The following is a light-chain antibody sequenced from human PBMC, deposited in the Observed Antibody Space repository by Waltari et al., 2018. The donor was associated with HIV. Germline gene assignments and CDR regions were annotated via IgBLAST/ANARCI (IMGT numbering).Light chain of an antibody. V-gene: IGLV1-47*01. CDR3: AAWDDSLSGYV. CDR1: SPNIGSNY. Sequence: QSVLTQPPSASGTPGQRVTISCSGGSPNIGSNYVFWYQLLPGTAPKLLVYRNDQRPSGVHDRLSGSKSGTSASLAISGLRSEDEADYYCAAWDDSLSGYVFGTGTKVTVL. J-gene: IGLJ1*01. CDR2: RND.